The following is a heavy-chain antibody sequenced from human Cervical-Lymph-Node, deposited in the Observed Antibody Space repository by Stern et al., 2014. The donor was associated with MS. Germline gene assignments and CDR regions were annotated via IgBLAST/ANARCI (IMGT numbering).Heavy chain of an antibody. J-gene: IGHJ4*02. CDR2: IFPGGSDI. CDR3: ARQRYFDY. CDR1: GYTFTSYW. Sequence: EMQLVESGPEVKRPGESLKISCQASGYTFTSYWIGWVRQMPGKGLEWIAIIFPGGSDIRYSPSFQGQFTISADKSSSTAYLQWTNLKASDTAIYYCARQRYFDYWGQGTLVTVSS. V-gene: IGHV5-51*01.